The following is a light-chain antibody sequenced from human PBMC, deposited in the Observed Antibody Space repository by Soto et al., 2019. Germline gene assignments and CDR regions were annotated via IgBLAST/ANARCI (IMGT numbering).Light chain of an antibody. V-gene: IGLV2-14*01. J-gene: IGLJ1*01. CDR3: NSYAGSNTLYV. CDR1: SSDVGGYNY. Sequence: QSVLTQPASVSGSPGQSITISCTGTSSDVGGYNYVSWYQQHPGKAPKLMIYDVSNRPSGVSNRFSGSKSGNTASLTISGLQAEDEADYYCNSYAGSNTLYVFGTGTKVTVL. CDR2: DVS.